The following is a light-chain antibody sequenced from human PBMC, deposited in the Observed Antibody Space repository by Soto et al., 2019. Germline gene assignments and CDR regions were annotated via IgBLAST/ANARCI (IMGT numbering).Light chain of an antibody. CDR2: GAS. Sequence: IVLTQSPGTLSLSPGERATLSCRASQSISTNFLAWYQHKPGQAPRLLIFGASRRAPGIPDRFSGSGSGTDFTLSISGLEPEDFAVYYCQQYSSSSYTFGQWTKLYIK. V-gene: IGKV3-20*01. CDR1: QSISTNF. CDR3: QQYSSSSYT. J-gene: IGKJ2*01.